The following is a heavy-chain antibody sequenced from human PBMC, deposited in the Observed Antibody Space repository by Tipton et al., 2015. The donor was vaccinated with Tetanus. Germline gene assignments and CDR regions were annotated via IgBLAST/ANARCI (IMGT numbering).Heavy chain of an antibody. J-gene: IGHJ4*02. V-gene: IGHV1-69*06. D-gene: IGHD3-10*01. CDR3: ARDYDGSEPFDY. CDR2: ILPIFGTT. Sequence: QSGAEVKKPGSSVKVSCKAPGGTFTSYAFSWVRQAPGQGLEWMGGILPIFGTTKYAQKFQGRVTITADKSTSTVYMELSSLRSEDTAVYYCARDYDGSEPFDYWGQGSLLTVSS. CDR1: GGTFTSYA.